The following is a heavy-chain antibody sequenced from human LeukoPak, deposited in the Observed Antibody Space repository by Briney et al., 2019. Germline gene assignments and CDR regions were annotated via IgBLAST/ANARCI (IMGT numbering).Heavy chain of an antibody. J-gene: IGHJ6*03. Sequence: SETLSLTCAVYGGSFSGYYWSWIRQPPGKGLEWIGEINHSGSTNYNPSLKSRVTISVDTSKNQFSLKLSSVTAADTAVYYCARRSKDIVVVVAARRNYYYMDVWGKGTTVTVSS. V-gene: IGHV4-34*01. CDR2: INHSGST. D-gene: IGHD2-15*01. CDR1: GGSFSGYY. CDR3: ARRSKDIVVVVAARRNYYYMDV.